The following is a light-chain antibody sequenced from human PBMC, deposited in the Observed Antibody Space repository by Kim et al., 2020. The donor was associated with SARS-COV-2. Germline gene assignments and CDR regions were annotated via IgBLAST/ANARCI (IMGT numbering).Light chain of an antibody. Sequence: QPITTPCTGTSSDVGGYNYVSWYQQHPGKAPKLMIYDVSNRPSGVSNRFSGSKSGNTASLTISGLQAEDEADYYCSSYTSSSTPVVFGGGTQLTVL. CDR1: SSDVGGYNY. CDR3: SSYTSSSTPVV. V-gene: IGLV2-14*03. J-gene: IGLJ2*01. CDR2: DVS.